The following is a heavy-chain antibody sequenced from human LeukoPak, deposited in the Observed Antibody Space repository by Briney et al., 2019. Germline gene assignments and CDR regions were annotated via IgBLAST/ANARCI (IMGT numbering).Heavy chain of an antibody. CDR2: INQDGSEK. V-gene: IGHV3-7*01. Sequence: GGSLRLSCAASGFTFSSYWMSWVRQAPGKGLEWVANINQDGSEKYYVDSVKGRFTISRDNAKNSLYLQMNSLRAEDTAVYYCAKCILTGYYKGYMDVWGKGTTVTISS. CDR1: GFTFSSYW. D-gene: IGHD3-9*01. CDR3: AKCILTGYYKGYMDV. J-gene: IGHJ6*03.